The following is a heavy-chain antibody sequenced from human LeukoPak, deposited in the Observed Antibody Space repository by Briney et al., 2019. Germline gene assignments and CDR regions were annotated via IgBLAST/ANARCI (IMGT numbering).Heavy chain of an antibody. CDR1: GFTFSSYW. CDR3: AKDKAFLAGYFDY. J-gene: IGHJ4*02. CDR2: IRYDASDK. V-gene: IGHV3-30*02. Sequence: GGSLRLSCAASGFTFSSYWMSWVRQAPGKGLEWVAFIRYDASDKYYADSVKGRFTISRDDSKNTLYLQMNSLRPEDTAVYYCAKDKAFLAGYFDYWGQGNLVTVSS.